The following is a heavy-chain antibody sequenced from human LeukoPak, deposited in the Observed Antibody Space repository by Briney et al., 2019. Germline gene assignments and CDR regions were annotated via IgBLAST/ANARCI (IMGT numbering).Heavy chain of an antibody. D-gene: IGHD6-6*01. J-gene: IGHJ5*02. CDR3: ARGYSSYNWFDP. V-gene: IGHV1-8*01. CDR1: GYTFTSYD. CDR2: MNPNSGNT. Sequence: GASVKVSCKASGYTFTSYDINWVRQATGQGLEWMGWMNPNSGNTGYAQKFQGRVTMTRNTSISTAYMELSSLRSEDTAVYYCARGYSSYNWFDPWGQGTLVTVSS.